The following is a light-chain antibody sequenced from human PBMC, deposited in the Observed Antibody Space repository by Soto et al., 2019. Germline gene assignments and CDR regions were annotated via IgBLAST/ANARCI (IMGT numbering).Light chain of an antibody. CDR3: HQYHNFPRT. CDR2: KAS. J-gene: IGKJ1*01. Sequence: DIQLTQSPSTLSASVGDRVTITCRASQTINGWLDWYQQKPGQAPNLLIYKASTLESGVPSRFSGSGSGTEFTLTVSSLQPDDFATYYCHQYHNFPRTFGQGIKVEI. CDR1: QTINGW. V-gene: IGKV1-5*03.